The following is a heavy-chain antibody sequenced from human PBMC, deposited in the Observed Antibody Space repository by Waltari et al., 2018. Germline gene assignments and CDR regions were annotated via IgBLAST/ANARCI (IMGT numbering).Heavy chain of an antibody. Sequence: QVQLQESGPGLVKPSETLSLTCAVSGYSISSGYYWGWIRQPPGKGLEWIGSIYHSGSTYYNPSLKSRVTISVDTSKNQFSLKLSSVTAADTAVYYCARRYYDFWSGYFRRWFDPWGQGTLVTVSS. V-gene: IGHV4-38-2*01. CDR3: ARRYYDFWSGYFRRWFDP. J-gene: IGHJ5*02. CDR1: GYSISSGYY. CDR2: IYHSGST. D-gene: IGHD3-3*01.